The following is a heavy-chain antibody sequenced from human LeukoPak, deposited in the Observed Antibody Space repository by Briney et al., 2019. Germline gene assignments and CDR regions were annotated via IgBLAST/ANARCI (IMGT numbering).Heavy chain of an antibody. Sequence: GGSLRLSCAASGFTFSSYAMSWVRQAPGKGLEWVSAISGSGGSTYYADSVKGRFTISGDNSKNTLYLQMNSLRAEDTAVYYCAKMGFPFDHFDYWGQGTLVTVSS. D-gene: IGHD3-9*01. CDR2: ISGSGGST. J-gene: IGHJ4*02. CDR3: AKMGFPFDHFDY. CDR1: GFTFSSYA. V-gene: IGHV3-23*01.